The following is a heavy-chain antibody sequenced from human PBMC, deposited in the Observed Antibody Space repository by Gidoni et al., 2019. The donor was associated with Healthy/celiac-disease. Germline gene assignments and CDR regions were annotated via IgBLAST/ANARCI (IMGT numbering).Heavy chain of an antibody. CDR1: GFTFSSYA. CDR3: AREDEYSSSNLFGNGMDV. D-gene: IGHD6-6*01. CDR2: ISYDGSNK. J-gene: IGHJ6*02. V-gene: IGHV3-30*04. Sequence: QVQLVESGGGVVQPGRSLRLSCAASGFTFSSYAMHWVRQAPGKGLEWVAVISYDGSNKYYEDSVKGRFTISRDNSKNTLYLQMNSLRAEDTAVYYCAREDEYSSSNLFGNGMDVWGQGTTVTVSS.